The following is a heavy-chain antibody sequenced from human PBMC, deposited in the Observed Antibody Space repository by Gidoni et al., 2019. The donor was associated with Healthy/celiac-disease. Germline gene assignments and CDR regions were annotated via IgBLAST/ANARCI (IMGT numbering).Heavy chain of an antibody. V-gene: IGHV3-21*01. CDR2: ISSSSSYI. D-gene: IGHD3-22*01. CDR3: ARGDYLTMIVVVTYTPFDY. CDR1: GFTSSSDS. J-gene: IGHJ4*02. Sequence: EVQLVESGGGLFKPGGSLRLSCAASGFTSSSDSMTWVRQAPGKGLEWVSSISSSSSYIYYADSVKGRFTISRDNAKNSLYLQMNSLRAEDTAVYYCARGDYLTMIVVVTYTPFDYWGQGTLVTVSS.